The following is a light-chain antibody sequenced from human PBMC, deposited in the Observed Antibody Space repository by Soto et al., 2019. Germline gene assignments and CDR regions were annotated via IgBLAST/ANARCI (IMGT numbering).Light chain of an antibody. V-gene: IGKV1-5*01. Sequence: DIQMTQSPYTLSASVGDRVTITCRASQSVSSWLAWYQQKPGKAPKVLIYDASNLESGVPSRFSGSGAGTEVTLTISSLQPDDFATYYCQQYNGYSEWTFGQGTKV. CDR3: QQYNGYSEWT. J-gene: IGKJ1*01. CDR2: DAS. CDR1: QSVSSW.